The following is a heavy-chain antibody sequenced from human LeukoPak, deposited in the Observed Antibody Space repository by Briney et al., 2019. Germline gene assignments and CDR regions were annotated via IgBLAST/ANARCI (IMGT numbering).Heavy chain of an antibody. CDR3: AREHKDYDDDGYYYGH. J-gene: IGHJ4*02. V-gene: IGHV4-4*07. CDR1: GGSISNYY. D-gene: IGHD3-10*01. CDR2: IYAGRNT. Sequence: SETLSLTCTVSGGSISNYYWSWIRQPAGKGLEWIGRIYAGRNTDHNPSLKSRVTMSLDSSRNQFSLRLTSVTAADTAVYYCAREHKDYDDDGYYYGHWGQGTLVTVSS.